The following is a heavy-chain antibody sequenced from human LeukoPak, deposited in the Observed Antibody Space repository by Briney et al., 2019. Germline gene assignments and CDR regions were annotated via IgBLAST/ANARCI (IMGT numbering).Heavy chain of an antibody. CDR1: GFTFSSSW. V-gene: IGHV3-7*05. CDR2: IKEDGSDK. CDR3: ARHGSYNFDY. Sequence: PGGSLRLSCAASGFTFSSSWMGWVRQAPGKGLGWVANIKEDGSDKLYVDSVKGRFTISRDNAKSSLFLQMNSLRAEDTAVYYCARHGSYNFDYWGQGALVTVSS. J-gene: IGHJ4*02. D-gene: IGHD3-10*01.